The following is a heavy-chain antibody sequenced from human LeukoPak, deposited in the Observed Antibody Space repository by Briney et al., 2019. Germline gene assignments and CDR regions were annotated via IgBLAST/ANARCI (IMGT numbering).Heavy chain of an antibody. CDR3: ARTRGQYGSGSYYPSGEYFQH. V-gene: IGHV3-7*03. CDR1: GFTFSSYW. CDR2: IKQDGSEK. Sequence: GRSLRLSCAASGFTFSSYWMSWVRQAPGKGMEWVAKIKQDGSEKYYVDSVKGRFTISRDNAKNSLYLQMNSLRAEDTAVYYCARTRGQYGSGSYYPSGEYFQHWGQGTLVTVSS. J-gene: IGHJ1*01. D-gene: IGHD3-10*01.